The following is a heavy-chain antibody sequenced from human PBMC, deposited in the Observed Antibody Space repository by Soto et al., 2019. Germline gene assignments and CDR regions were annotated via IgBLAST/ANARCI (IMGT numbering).Heavy chain of an antibody. CDR3: AREALRYFDWLSQGAYFDY. V-gene: IGHV1-69*01. Sequence: QVQLVQSGAEVKKPGSSVKVSCKASGGTFSSYAISWVRQAPGQGLEWMGGIIPFFGTANYAQKFQGRVTITADESTSTAYMELSSLRSENTAVYYCAREALRYFDWLSQGAYFDYWGQGTLVTVSS. CDR2: IIPFFGTA. CDR1: GGTFSSYA. D-gene: IGHD3-9*01. J-gene: IGHJ4*02.